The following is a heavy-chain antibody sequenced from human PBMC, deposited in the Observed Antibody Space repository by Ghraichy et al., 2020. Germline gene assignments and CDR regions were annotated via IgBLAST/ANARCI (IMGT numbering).Heavy chain of an antibody. V-gene: IGHV1-18*01. CDR2: ISGHNGNT. CDR1: GYTFSNYG. D-gene: IGHD2-21*02. J-gene: IGHJ6*02. Sequence: ASVKVSCKASGYTFSNYGISWMRQAPGQGLEWVGWISGHNGNTNYAPKFQGRLTMPPETSTTTAYMELGGLTDEDTAVYYCGRGRRPCSGGDCTPPLDGVDVWGQGTTVTGSS. CDR3: GRGRRPCSGGDCTPPLDGVDV.